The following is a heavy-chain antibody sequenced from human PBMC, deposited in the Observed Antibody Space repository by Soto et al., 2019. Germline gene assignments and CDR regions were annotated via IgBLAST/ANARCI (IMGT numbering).Heavy chain of an antibody. V-gene: IGHV3-74*01. CDR2: MNNDGSYI. CDR1: GFTFSSYW. J-gene: IGHJ3*02. D-gene: IGHD6-13*01. Sequence: EVQLVESGGGLVQPGGSLRLSCAASGFTFSSYWMYWVRQAPGKGLDWVSHMNNDGSYIIYAESVKGRFTFSRDNATNYLYLQMNSLGAEATAVYYCVRGGYMHACDIWGQGTMVTVSS. CDR3: VRGGYMHACDI.